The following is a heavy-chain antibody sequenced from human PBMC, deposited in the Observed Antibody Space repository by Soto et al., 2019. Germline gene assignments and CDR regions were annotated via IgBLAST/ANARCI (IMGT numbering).Heavy chain of an antibody. V-gene: IGHV4-34*01. J-gene: IGHJ5*02. CDR1: GGSFSGYY. Sequence: SETLSLTCAVYGGSFSGYYWSWIRQPPGKGLEWIGEINHSGSTNYNPSLKSRVTISVDTSKNQVSLKLNSVTTADTAVYYCARDRSTYGGGGTGEVKENWFDPWGPGTLVT. CDR3: ARDRSTYGGGGTGEVKENWFDP. D-gene: IGHD2-8*01. CDR2: INHSGST.